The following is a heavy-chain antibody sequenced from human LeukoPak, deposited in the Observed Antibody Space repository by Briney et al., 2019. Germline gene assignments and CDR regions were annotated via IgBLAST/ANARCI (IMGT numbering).Heavy chain of an antibody. D-gene: IGHD3-22*01. CDR1: GFTFSSYG. CDR3: AKDGPPPRMTAYYYDSSGPLH. Sequence: GGSLRLSCAASGFTFSSYGMHWVRPAPGKGLEWVAFIRYDGSNKYYADSVKGRFTISRDNSKNTLYLQMNSLRAEDTAVYYCAKDGPPPRMTAYYYDSSGPLHWGQGTLVTVSS. J-gene: IGHJ1*01. CDR2: IRYDGSNK. V-gene: IGHV3-30*02.